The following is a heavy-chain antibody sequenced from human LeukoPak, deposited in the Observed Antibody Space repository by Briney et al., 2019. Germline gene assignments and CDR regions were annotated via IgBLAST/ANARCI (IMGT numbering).Heavy chain of an antibody. CDR3: ARDELLEWLFARYNWFDP. CDR1: GFTVSDNY. CDR2: IWYDGSNK. J-gene: IGHJ5*02. D-gene: IGHD3-3*01. Sequence: GGSLRLSCAASGFTVSDNYMNWVRQAPGKGLEWVAVIWYDGSNKYYADSVKGRFTISRDNSKNTLYLQMNSLRAEDTAVYYCARDELLEWLFARYNWFDPWGQGTLVTVSS. V-gene: IGHV3-33*08.